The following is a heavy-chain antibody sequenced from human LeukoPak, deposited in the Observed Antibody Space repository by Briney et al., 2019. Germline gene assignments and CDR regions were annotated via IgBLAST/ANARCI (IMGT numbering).Heavy chain of an antibody. CDR2: IYASGST. D-gene: IGHD5-12*01. Sequence: SETLSLTCTVSGGSISSYYWSWIRQPAGKGLEWIGRIYASGSTNYNPSLKSRVTMSVDTSKNQFSLNLGSVTAADTAVYYCARDRRGYSGYEGDPFDIWGQGTMVTVSS. CDR1: GGSISSYY. CDR3: ARDRRGYSGYEGDPFDI. V-gene: IGHV4-4*07. J-gene: IGHJ3*02.